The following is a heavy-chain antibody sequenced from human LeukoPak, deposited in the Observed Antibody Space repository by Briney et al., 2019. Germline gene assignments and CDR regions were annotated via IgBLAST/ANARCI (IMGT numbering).Heavy chain of an antibody. D-gene: IGHD3-9*01. CDR3: ARGTIFGWFDP. Sequence: SETLPLTCAVYGGSFSGYYWSWIRQPPGKGLEWIGEINHSGSTNYNPSLKSRVTISVDTSKNQFSLKLSSVTAADTAVYYCARGTIFGWFDPWGQGTLVTVSS. CDR1: GGSFSGYY. J-gene: IGHJ5*02. V-gene: IGHV4-34*01. CDR2: INHSGST.